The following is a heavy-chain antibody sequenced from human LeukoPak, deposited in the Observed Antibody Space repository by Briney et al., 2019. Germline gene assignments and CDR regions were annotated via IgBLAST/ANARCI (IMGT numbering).Heavy chain of an antibody. J-gene: IGHJ5*02. D-gene: IGHD6-13*01. Sequence: PGGSLRLSCAASGFTVSSNYMSWVRQAPGKGLEWVSVIYSGGSTYYADSVKGRFTISRDNSKNTLYLQMNSLRAEDTAVYYCARVKGAAAGWFDPWGQGTLVTVSS. CDR1: GFTVSSNY. V-gene: IGHV3-53*01. CDR3: ARVKGAAAGWFDP. CDR2: IYSGGST.